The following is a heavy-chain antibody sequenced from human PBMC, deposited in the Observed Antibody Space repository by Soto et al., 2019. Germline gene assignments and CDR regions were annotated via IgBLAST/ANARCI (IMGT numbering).Heavy chain of an antibody. V-gene: IGHV3-21*01. Sequence: GGSLRLSCAGSGFTFRNFAMSWVRQAPGKGLEWVSSINSSSTAARYADSVKGRFTISRDNANNSLSLQLNSLRPEDTAVYYCARGGGSLSYWGQGTLVTVSS. CDR1: GFTFRNFA. CDR2: INSSSTAA. J-gene: IGHJ4*02. CDR3: ARGGGSLSY. D-gene: IGHD2-15*01.